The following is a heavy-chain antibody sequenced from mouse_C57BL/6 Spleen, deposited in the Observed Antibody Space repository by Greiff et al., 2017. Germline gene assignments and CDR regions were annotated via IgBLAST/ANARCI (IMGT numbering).Heavy chain of an antibody. J-gene: IGHJ2*01. V-gene: IGHV5-4*03. CDR2: ISDGGSYT. Sequence: EVKVVESGGGLVKPGGSLKLSCAASGFTFSSYAMSWVRQTPEKRLEWVATISDGGSYTYYPDNVKGRFTISRGNAKNNLYLQMSHLKSEDTAMYYCARVLGAFDYWGQGTTLTVSS. CDR1: GFTFSSYA. CDR3: ARVLGAFDY. D-gene: IGHD4-1*01.